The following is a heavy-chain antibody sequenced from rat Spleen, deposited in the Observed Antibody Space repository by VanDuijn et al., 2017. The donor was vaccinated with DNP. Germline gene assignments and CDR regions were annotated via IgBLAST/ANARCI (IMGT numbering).Heavy chain of an antibody. V-gene: IGHV2-19*01. Sequence: QVLPKESGPGLVQPSQTLSLTCTVSGFSLTDYTVHWVRQPPGKSLEWMGRIRTNGITDYNSALTSRLSISRDTSKSQVFLKMNSLQTDDTAIYFCTRETAEFTVGPMDAWGQGTSVTVSS. J-gene: IGHJ4*01. D-gene: IGHD1-1*01. CDR1: GFSLTDYT. CDR3: TRETAEFTVGPMDA. CDR2: IRTNGIT.